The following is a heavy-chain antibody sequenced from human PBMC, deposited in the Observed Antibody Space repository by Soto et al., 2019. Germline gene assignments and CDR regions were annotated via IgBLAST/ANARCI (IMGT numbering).Heavy chain of an antibody. D-gene: IGHD2-15*01. J-gene: IGHJ6*02. V-gene: IGHV1-69*13. CDR1: GGTFSSYG. CDR2: IIPIFGTA. Sequence: SVKVSCKASGGTFSSYGISWVRQAPGQGLEWMGGIIPIFGTANYAQKFQGRVTITADESTSAAYMELSSLRSEDTAVYYCASQVPTPPIGYCSGGSCYGNTYYYYGMDGWGQGTTVTVSS. CDR3: ASQVPTPPIGYCSGGSCYGNTYYYYGMDG.